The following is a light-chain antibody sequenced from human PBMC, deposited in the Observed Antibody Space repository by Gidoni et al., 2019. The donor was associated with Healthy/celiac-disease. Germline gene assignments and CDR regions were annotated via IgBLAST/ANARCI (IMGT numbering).Light chain of an antibody. CDR1: QSISSY. V-gene: IGKV1-39*01. J-gene: IGKJ2*03. CDR3: QQSYSTPPYS. Sequence: QMTQSPSSMSASVGARVTITCRESQSISSYLNWYQQKPGKAPKLLIYAASSLQSGVPARFSGSGSGTDCTLTISSLQPEDFATYYCQQSYSTPPYSFXQXTKLEIK. CDR2: AAS.